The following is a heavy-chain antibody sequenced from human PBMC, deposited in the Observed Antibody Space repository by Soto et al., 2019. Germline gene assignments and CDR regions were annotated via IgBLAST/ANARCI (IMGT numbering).Heavy chain of an antibody. D-gene: IGHD1-1*01. CDR1: GGSLSSGGCS. CDR2: IFDTGNT. Sequence: QLQLLESGSGLVRPSQTLSLTCAVSGGSLSSGGCSWNWIRLPPGKSLEWIGYIFDTGNTYYSTSLKSRVTMSVDTSRNQFSLRLASVSAADTAMYYCACRNGYTRSFDHWGRGTLVTVSS. V-gene: IGHV4-30-2*01. J-gene: IGHJ2*01. CDR3: ACRNGYTRSFDH.